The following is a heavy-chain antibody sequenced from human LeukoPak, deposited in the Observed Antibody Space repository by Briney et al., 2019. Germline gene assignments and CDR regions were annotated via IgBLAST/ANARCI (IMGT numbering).Heavy chain of an antibody. CDR2: ISAYNGNT. CDR1: GYTFTSYG. J-gene: IGHJ6*02. Sequence: ASVKVSCRASGYTFTSYGISWVRQAPGQGLERMGWISAYNGNTNYAQKLQGRVTMTTDTSTSTAYMELRSLRSDDTAVYYCASGPLYYYDSSGYYPRPYYYGMDVWGQGTTVTASS. V-gene: IGHV1-18*01. D-gene: IGHD3-22*01. CDR3: ASGPLYYYDSSGYYPRPYYYGMDV.